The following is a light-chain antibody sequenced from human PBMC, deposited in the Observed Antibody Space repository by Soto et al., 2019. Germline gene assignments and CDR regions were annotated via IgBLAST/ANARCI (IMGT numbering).Light chain of an antibody. CDR1: SGHSTYA. CDR3: QTWGSGIVL. J-gene: IGLJ2*01. Sequence: QPVLTQSPSASASLGASVKLTCTLSSGHSTYAIAWHQQQPGEGPRYLMKLNSDGSHNRGDGIPDRFSGSRSGAEWYLTISSLQSEDEADYYCQTWGSGIVLFGGGTKVTVL. V-gene: IGLV4-69*01. CDR2: LNSDGSH.